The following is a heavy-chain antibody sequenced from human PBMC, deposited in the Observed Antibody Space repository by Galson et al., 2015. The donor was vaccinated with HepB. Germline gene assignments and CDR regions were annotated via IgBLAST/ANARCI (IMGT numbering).Heavy chain of an antibody. CDR2: ISYDGSNK. J-gene: IGHJ4*02. D-gene: IGHD2-21*01. Sequence: SLRLSCAASGFTFSSYAMHWVRQAPGKGLEWVAVISYDGSNKYYADSVKGRFTISRDNSKNTLYLQMNSLRAEDTAVYYCARSAGDWGGTFDYWGQGTLVTVSS. CDR3: ARSAGDWGGTFDY. CDR1: GFTFSSYA. V-gene: IGHV3-30-3*01.